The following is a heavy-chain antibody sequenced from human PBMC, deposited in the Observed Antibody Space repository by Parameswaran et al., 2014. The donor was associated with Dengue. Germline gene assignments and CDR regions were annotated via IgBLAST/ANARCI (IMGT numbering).Heavy chain of an antibody. CDR2: INPNSGGT. Sequence: WVRQAPGQGLEWMGWINPNSGGTNYAQKFQGSVTMTRDTSISTAYMELSRLRSDDTAVYYCARDRGIVVVPAAILDYWGQGTLVTVSS. D-gene: IGHD2-2*02. CDR3: ARDRGIVVVPAAILDY. J-gene: IGHJ4*02. V-gene: IGHV1-2*02.